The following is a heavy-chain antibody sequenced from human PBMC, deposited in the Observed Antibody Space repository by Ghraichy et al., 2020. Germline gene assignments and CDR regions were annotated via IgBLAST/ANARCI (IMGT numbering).Heavy chain of an antibody. V-gene: IGHV3-7*01. CDR2: IKQDGSEK. D-gene: IGHD2-2*01. CDR1: GFTFSSYW. J-gene: IGHJ4*02. Sequence: GESLNISCAASGFTFSSYWMSWVRQAPGKGLEWVANIKQDGSEKYYVDSVKGRFTISRDNAKNSLYLQMNSLRAEDTAVYYCARQKSAAMRFFVGWGQGTLVTVSS. CDR3: ARQKSAAMRFFVG.